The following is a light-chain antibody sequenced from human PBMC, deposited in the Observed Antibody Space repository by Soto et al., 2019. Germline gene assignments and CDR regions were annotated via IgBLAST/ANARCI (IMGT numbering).Light chain of an antibody. CDR1: QSVSSGY. CDR3: QQYGSSPWT. J-gene: IGKJ1*01. CDR2: AAS. V-gene: IGKV3-20*01. Sequence: EIVLTQSPGTLSLSPGERATLTCRASQSVSSGYLAWYQQKPGQAPRLLIYAASSRATGIPDRFSGSGSGTDFALTISRLEPEDFAVYRCQQYGSSPWTFGQGTKVEIK.